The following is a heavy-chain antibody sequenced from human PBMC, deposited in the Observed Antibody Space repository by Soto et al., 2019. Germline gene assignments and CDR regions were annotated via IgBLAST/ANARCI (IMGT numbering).Heavy chain of an antibody. CDR1: GFAFSGYW. CDR3: ALTTSNWGL. CDR2: IKQDGSEK. J-gene: IGHJ2*01. D-gene: IGHD4-17*01. V-gene: IGHV3-7*05. Sequence: EVQLVESGGGLVQPGGSLRLSCAASGFAFSGYWMNWVRQAPGKGLEWVANIKQDGSEKNYVDSVKGRFTISRDNAKNSLYLQMNSLRAEDTAVYYCALTTSNWGLWCRGTLVTVSS.